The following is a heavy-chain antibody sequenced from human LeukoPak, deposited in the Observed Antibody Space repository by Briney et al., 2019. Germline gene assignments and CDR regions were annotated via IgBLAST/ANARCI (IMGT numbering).Heavy chain of an antibody. J-gene: IGHJ4*02. CDR1: GFTFIRYS. V-gene: IGHV3-48*02. CDR3: ARDTLPSRIVGATTIDY. Sequence: PGGSLRLSCAASGFTFIRYSMNWVRQAPGKGLEWVSYISSSSSTIYYTDSVKGRFTTSRDNAKNSLYLQMNSLRDEDTAVYYCARDTLPSRIVGATTIDYWGQGTLVTVSS. D-gene: IGHD1-26*01. CDR2: ISSSSSTI.